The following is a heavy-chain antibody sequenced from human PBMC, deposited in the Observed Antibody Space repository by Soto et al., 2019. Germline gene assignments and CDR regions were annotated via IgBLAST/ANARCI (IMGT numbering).Heavy chain of an antibody. J-gene: IGHJ1*01. CDR1: GGSFSGYY. CDR2: INHSGST. D-gene: IGHD2-8*01. V-gene: IGHV4-34*01. CDR3: ARPYCTNGVCRRDFQH. Sequence: QVQLQQWGAGLLKPSETLSLTCAVYGGSFSGYYWSWIRQPPGKGLEWIGEINHSGSTNYNPSLKSRVTISVDTSKNQFSLKLSSVTAADTAVYYCARPYCTNGVCRRDFQHWGQGTLVTVSS.